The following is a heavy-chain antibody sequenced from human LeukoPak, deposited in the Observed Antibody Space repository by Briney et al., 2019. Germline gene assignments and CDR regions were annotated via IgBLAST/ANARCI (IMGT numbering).Heavy chain of an antibody. CDR2: ISSSSSYI. CDR1: GVTFSSYS. J-gene: IGHJ4*02. V-gene: IGHV3-21*01. Sequence: GGSLRLSCAASGVTFSSYSMNWVRQAPGKGLEWVSSISSSSSYIYYADSVKGRFTISRDNAKNSLYLQMNSLRAEDTAVYYCARFIMVQGVDYWGQGTLVTVSS. CDR3: ARFIMVQGVDY. D-gene: IGHD3-10*01.